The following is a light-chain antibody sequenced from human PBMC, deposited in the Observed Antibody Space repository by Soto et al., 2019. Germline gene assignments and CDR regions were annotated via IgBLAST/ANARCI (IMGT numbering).Light chain of an antibody. J-gene: IGKJ1*01. CDR3: QKYNSYYPGT. V-gene: IGKV1-5*03. CDR2: KAS. Sequence: DIQMTQSPSTLSASVGDRVTITCRASQSISSWLAWYQQKPGKAPKLLIYKASSLERGVPSRFSGSGSGTEFTITISSLQPDDFATYYCQKYNSYYPGTFGQGTNVEIK. CDR1: QSISSW.